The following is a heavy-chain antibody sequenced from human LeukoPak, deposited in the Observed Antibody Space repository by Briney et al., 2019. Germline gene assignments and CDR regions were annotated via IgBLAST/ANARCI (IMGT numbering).Heavy chain of an antibody. CDR3: ARGPGYCSSTSCYTTGFDY. CDR2: ISSSSSYI. D-gene: IGHD2-2*02. CDR1: GFTFSSYS. V-gene: IGHV3-21*01. J-gene: IGHJ4*02. Sequence: GGSLRLSCAASGFTFSSYSMNWVRQAPGKGLEWVSSISSSSSYIYYADSVKGRFTISRDNAKNSLYLQMNSLRAEDTAVYYCARGPGYCSSTSCYTTGFDYWSQGTLVTVSS.